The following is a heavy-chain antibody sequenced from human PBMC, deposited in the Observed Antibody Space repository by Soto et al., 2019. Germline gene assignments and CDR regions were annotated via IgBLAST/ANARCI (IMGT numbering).Heavy chain of an antibody. D-gene: IGHD3-3*01. CDR1: GFTFSSYS. CDR3: ARDTQDDFWSGYYRDY. Sequence: EVQLVESGGGLVQPGGSLRLSCAASGFTFSSYSMNWVRQAPGKGLEWVSYISSSSSTIYYADSVKGRFTTSRDNAKNSLYLQMNSLRDEDTAVYYCARDTQDDFWSGYYRDYWGQGTLVTVSS. J-gene: IGHJ4*02. V-gene: IGHV3-48*02. CDR2: ISSSSSTI.